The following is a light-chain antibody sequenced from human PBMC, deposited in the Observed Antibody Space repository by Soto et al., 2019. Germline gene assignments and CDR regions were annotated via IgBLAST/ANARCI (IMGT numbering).Light chain of an antibody. J-gene: IGLJ2*01. V-gene: IGLV2-8*01. Sequence: QSALTQPPSASGSPGQSVTISCTGSSSDVGAYNYVSWYQQHPGKAPKLLIYEVTKRPSGVPDRFSGSKSGNTASLTVSGLQSEDEADYYCAAWDDSLNGVVFGGGTKLTVL. CDR1: SSDVGAYNY. CDR3: AAWDDSLNGVV. CDR2: EVT.